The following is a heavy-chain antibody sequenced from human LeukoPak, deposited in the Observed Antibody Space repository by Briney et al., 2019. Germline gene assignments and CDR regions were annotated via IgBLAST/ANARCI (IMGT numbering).Heavy chain of an antibody. CDR2: ISGFNT. D-gene: IGHD2-8*01. CDR3: AKDVCTSPRCLLYFDS. Sequence: PGGSLRLSCTTSGFAFSNYAMNWVRQAPGKGPEWVSGISGFNTYYADSVKGRFTIFRDNSKNVLYLQMDRLRADDTAVYSCAKDVCTSPRCLLYFDSWGQGTLVTVSS. J-gene: IGHJ4*02. V-gene: IGHV3-23*01. CDR1: GFAFSNYA.